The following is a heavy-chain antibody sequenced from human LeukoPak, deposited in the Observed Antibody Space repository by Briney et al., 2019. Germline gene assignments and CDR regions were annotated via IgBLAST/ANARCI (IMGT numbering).Heavy chain of an antibody. J-gene: IGHJ4*02. CDR3: AKYPDIVVVVSATYFDC. CDR2: ISGSGGST. CDR1: GFTFSNYA. D-gene: IGHD2-15*01. V-gene: IGHV3-23*01. Sequence: PGGSLRLSCAASGFTFSNYAMSWVRQAPGKGLEWVSAISGSGGSTYYADSVKGRFTISRDNSKNTLCLQMNSLRAEDTAVYYCAKYPDIVVVVSATYFDCWGQGTLVTVSS.